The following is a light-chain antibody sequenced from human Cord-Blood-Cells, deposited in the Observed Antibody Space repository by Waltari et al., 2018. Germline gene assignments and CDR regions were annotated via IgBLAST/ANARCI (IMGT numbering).Light chain of an antibody. V-gene: IGLV2-23*02. CDR3: CSYAGSSTWV. CDR1: RPDVGSYNL. CDR2: EVS. J-gene: IGLJ3*02. Sequence: QSALTQPASVSWSPGQSLTFPCSGTRPDVGSYNLVSWYQQQPGKAPKLMIYEVSKRPSGVSNRFSGSKSGNTASLTISGLQAEDEADYYCCSYAGSSTWVFGGGTKLTVL.